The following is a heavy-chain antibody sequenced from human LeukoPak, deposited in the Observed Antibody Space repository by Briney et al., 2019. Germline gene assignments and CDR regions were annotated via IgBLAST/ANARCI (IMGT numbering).Heavy chain of an antibody. CDR2: INPNSGGT. Sequence: GASVKVSCKASGYTFTSYYMHWVRQAPGQGLEWMGWINPNSGGTNYAQKFQGRVTMTRDTSISTAYMELSRLRSDDTAVYYCASYYYGSGSYYPFDYWGQGTLVTVSS. J-gene: IGHJ4*02. V-gene: IGHV1-2*02. D-gene: IGHD3-10*01. CDR1: GYTFTSYY. CDR3: ASYYYGSGSYYPFDY.